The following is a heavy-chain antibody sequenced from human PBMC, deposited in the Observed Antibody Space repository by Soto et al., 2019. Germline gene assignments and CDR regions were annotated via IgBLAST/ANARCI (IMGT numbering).Heavy chain of an antibody. J-gene: IGHJ5*02. V-gene: IGHV3-21*01. CDR1: GFTFSSYS. Sequence: EVQLVESGGGLVKPGGSLRLSCAASGFTFSSYSMNWVRQAPGKGLEWVSSISSSSSYIYYADSVKGRFTISRDNAKNSLYLQMHSLRAEDTAVYYCARSYCSGGSCYSNWFDPWGQGALVPVSS. CDR2: ISSSSSYI. CDR3: ARSYCSGGSCYSNWFDP. D-gene: IGHD2-15*01.